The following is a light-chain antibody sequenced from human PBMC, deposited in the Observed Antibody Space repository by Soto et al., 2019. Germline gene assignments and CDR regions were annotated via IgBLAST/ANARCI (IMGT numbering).Light chain of an antibody. J-gene: IGLJ1*01. CDR2: EVN. Sequence: QSALTQPPSASGSPGQSVTISCTGTISDVGFDNYVSWYQQHPGKAPKLMIYEVNKRPSGVPYRFSGSKSGNTASLTVSGLQAEDEADYHCSSYAGRNTFVFGTGTKLTVL. V-gene: IGLV2-8*01. CDR1: ISDVGFDNY. CDR3: SSYAGRNTFV.